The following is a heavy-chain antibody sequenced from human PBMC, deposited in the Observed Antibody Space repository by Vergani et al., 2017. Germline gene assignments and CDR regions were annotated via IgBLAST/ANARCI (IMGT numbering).Heavy chain of an antibody. Sequence: QMQLQESGPGLVKASETLSLTCTVSGDSIISRSYYWGWIRQPPGKGLEWIGSIYNSGNGDSSSSLKSRVTISADTSKNQFSLRLTSVTAADTAVYYCASGKYYSDSTSHFRGREFDVWGRGTLVTVPS. CDR2: IYNSGNG. J-gene: IGHJ2*01. CDR3: ASGKYYSDSTSHFRGREFDV. V-gene: IGHV4-39*01. D-gene: IGHD1-26*01. CDR1: GDSIISRSYY.